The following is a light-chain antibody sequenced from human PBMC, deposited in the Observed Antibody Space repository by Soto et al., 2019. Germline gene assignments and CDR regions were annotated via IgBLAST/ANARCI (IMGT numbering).Light chain of an antibody. Sequence: DIQMTQSPSTLSASVGDRVTITCRASQSISSWLAWYQQKPGKAPKLLIFNAATLASGVPSRFFGSGSGTECTLTISSLQPDDFGTYNCQQYSDFSTFGQGTKVEIK. J-gene: IGKJ1*01. V-gene: IGKV1-5*01. CDR3: QQYSDFST. CDR1: QSISSW. CDR2: NAA.